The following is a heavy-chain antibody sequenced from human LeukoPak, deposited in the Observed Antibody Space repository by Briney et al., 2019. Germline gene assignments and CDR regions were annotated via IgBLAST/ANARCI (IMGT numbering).Heavy chain of an antibody. Sequence: GGSLRLSCAASGFTFSSHGMNWVRQAPGKGLEWVAIMSHDGSEEYSADSVKGRFTISRDNSKNTLYLQMNSLRAEDTAVYYCAKARSTYCSGSACYSTGFEVWGQGTMVTVSS. D-gene: IGHD2-15*01. CDR1: GFTFSSHG. CDR2: MSHDGSEE. V-gene: IGHV3-30*18. J-gene: IGHJ3*01. CDR3: AKARSTYCSGSACYSTGFEV.